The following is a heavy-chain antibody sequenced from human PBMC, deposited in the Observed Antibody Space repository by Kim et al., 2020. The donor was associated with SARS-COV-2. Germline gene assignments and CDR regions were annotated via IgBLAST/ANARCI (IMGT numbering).Heavy chain of an antibody. CDR2: ISSSSSYI. D-gene: IGHD3-16*01. CDR1: GFTFSSYS. CDR3: ARDRGSRGYYFDY. V-gene: IGHV3-21*01. J-gene: IGHJ4*02. Sequence: GGSLRLSCAASGFTFSSYSMNWVRQAPGKGLEWVSSISSSSSYIYYADSVKGRFTISRDNAKNSLYLQMNSLRAEDTAVYYCARDRGSRGYYFDYWGQGTLATVSS.